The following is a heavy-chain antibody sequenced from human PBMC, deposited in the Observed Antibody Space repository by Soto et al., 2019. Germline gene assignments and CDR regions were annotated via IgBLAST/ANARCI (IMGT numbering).Heavy chain of an antibody. CDR2: INSDGSST. CDR3: ASPLNTGYYYYDGVDV. V-gene: IGHV3-74*01. J-gene: IGHJ6*02. CDR1: GFTFTSSW. D-gene: IGHD2-8*02. Sequence: PGGSLRLSCEASGFTFTSSWMHWVRQAPGKGLVWVSRINSDGSSTNYADSVKGRFTISRDNAKNTLYLQMNSLRAEDTAIYYCASPLNTGYYYYDGVDVWGQGTMVTVSS.